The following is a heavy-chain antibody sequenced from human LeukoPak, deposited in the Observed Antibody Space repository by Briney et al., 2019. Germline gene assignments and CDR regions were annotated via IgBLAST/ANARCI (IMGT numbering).Heavy chain of an antibody. CDR2: ISGSGGST. Sequence: GGSLRLSCAASGFTFSSYAMSWVRQAPGKGLEWVSAISGSGGSTYYADSVKGRFTISRDNSKNTLYLQMNSLRAEDTAVYYCAKELPNGGVTWDAFDIWGQGTMVTVSS. J-gene: IGHJ3*02. CDR1: GFTFSSYA. V-gene: IGHV3-23*01. D-gene: IGHD2-8*01. CDR3: AKELPNGGVTWDAFDI.